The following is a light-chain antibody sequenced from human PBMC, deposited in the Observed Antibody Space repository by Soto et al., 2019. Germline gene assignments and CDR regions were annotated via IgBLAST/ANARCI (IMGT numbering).Light chain of an antibody. CDR3: SSYTSSSTTVV. J-gene: IGLJ2*01. Sequence: QSALTQPASVSGSPGQSITISCTGTSSAVGGYNYVSWYQQHPGKAPKLMIYDVSNRPSGVSNRFSGSKSGNTASLTISGRQAEDEAEYYCSSYTSSSTTVVFGGGTKLTVL. CDR2: DVS. V-gene: IGLV2-14*01. CDR1: SSAVGGYNY.